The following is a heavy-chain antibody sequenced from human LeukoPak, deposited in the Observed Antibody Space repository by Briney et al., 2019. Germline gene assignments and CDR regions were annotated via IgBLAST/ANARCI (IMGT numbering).Heavy chain of an antibody. CDR1: GYTFTSYY. Sequence: ASVKVSCKASGYTFTSYYMHWVRQAPGQGLEWMGIINPSGGSTSYAQKFQGRVTMTRDTSTSTVYMELSSLRSEDTAVYYCARDSRAHYYGSGSYSPFDYWGQGTLVTVSS. CDR3: ARDSRAHYYGSGSYSPFDY. CDR2: INPSGGST. J-gene: IGHJ4*02. V-gene: IGHV1-46*01. D-gene: IGHD3-10*01.